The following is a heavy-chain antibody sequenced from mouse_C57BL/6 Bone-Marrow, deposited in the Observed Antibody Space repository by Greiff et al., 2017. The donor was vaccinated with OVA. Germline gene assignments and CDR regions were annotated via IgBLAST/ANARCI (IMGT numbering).Heavy chain of an antibody. CDR1: GFSLTSYG. CDR3: ALPDGIAMDY. D-gene: IGHD2-3*01. Sequence: VQLQQSGPGLVQPSQSLSITCTVSGFSLTSYGVHWVRQSPGRGLEWLGVIWRGGSTDYNAAFMSRLSITKDNSNSQVFFKMNSLQADDTAIYCGALPDGIAMDYWGQGTSVTVSS. V-gene: IGHV2-5*01. J-gene: IGHJ4*01. CDR2: IWRGGST.